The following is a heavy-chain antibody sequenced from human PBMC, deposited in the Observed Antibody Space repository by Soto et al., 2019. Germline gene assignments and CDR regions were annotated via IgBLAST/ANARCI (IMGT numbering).Heavy chain of an antibody. CDR3: ARRIVVVPAAIGENWFDP. D-gene: IGHD2-2*01. CDR1: GCSFTSYW. J-gene: IGHJ5*02. V-gene: IGHV5-10-1*01. Sequence: GEFMKISCKGAGCSFTSYWSSWVSQMPGKGLEWMGRIDPSDSYTNYSPSFQGHVTISADKSISTAYLQWSSLRASDTAVYYCARRIVVVPAAIGENWFDPWGQGTLVTVSS. CDR2: IDPSDSYT.